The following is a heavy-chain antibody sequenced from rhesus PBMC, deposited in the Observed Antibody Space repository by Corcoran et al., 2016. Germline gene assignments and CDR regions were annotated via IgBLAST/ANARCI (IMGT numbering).Heavy chain of an antibody. J-gene: IGHJ4*01. D-gene: IGHD6-31*01. CDR3: AREDTSSGWYSDY. CDR1: GASTSSYW. Sequence: QVQLQESGPGLVKPSETLSLTCAVAGASTSSYWWIWIRPPPATGLEWIGEINGHRGSTYYNPSLKSRVTISKDASKNQFSLRLSSVTAADTAVYYCAREDTSSGWYSDYWGQGVLVTVSS. CDR2: INGHRGST. V-gene: IGHV4-80*01.